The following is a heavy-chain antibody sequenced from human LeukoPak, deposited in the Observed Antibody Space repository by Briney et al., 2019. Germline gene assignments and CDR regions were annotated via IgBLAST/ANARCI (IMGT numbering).Heavy chain of an antibody. CDR1: GFTFSSYS. CDR3: ARGFIRAARLVDY. D-gene: IGHD6-6*01. CDR2: ISSSSSYI. Sequence: GGSLRLSCVASGFTFSSYSMNWVRQAPGKGLEWVSSISSSSSYIYYADSVKGRFTISRDNAKNSLYLQMNSLRAEDTAVYYCARGFIRAARLVDYWGQGTLVTVSS. J-gene: IGHJ4*02. V-gene: IGHV3-21*01.